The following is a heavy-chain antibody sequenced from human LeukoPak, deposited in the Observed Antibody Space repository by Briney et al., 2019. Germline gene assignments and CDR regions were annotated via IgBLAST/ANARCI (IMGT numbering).Heavy chain of an antibody. J-gene: IGHJ5*02. Sequence: SETLSLTCTVSGGSINKYYWSWIRQPAGEGLEWIGRIYTRGSTNYNPSLKSRVTMSVDTSKNQFSLKLSSVTAADTAVYYCARQTYYYGSGSYYTWFDPWGQGTLVTVSS. V-gene: IGHV4-4*07. CDR3: ARQTYYYGSGSYYTWFDP. D-gene: IGHD3-10*01. CDR1: GGSINKYY. CDR2: IYTRGST.